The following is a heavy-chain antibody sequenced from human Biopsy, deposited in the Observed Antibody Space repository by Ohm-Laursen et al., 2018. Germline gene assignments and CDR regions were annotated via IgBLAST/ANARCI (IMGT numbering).Heavy chain of an antibody. CDR3: ARHPTGFWFDP. V-gene: IGHV4-39*01. J-gene: IGHJ5*02. CDR2: IYNSETT. Sequence: SETLSLTWTVSGDSISTSTTYYWAWLRQPPGKGLEWIGSIYNSETTFYNPSLKSRVAISVDTSTNQSSLKVSSVTAADTALYYCARHPTGFWFDPWGHGTLVTVSS. CDR1: GDSISTSTTYY.